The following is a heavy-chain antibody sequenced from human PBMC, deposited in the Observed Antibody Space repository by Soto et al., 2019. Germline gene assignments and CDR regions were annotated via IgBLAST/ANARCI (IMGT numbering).Heavy chain of an antibody. CDR2: ISGYNGNT. CDR3: ARYRATINSFSFDP. V-gene: IGHV1-18*01. D-gene: IGHD5-12*01. CDR1: GYTFTSYG. Sequence: QVQLVQSGAEVKKPGASVKVSCKASGYTFTSYGISWVRQAPGQGIERMGWISGYNGNTNYAQKLQGRVTMTTDTSTSTAYMELRSLRSDDTAVYYCARYRATINSFSFDPWGQGTLVTVSS. J-gene: IGHJ5*02.